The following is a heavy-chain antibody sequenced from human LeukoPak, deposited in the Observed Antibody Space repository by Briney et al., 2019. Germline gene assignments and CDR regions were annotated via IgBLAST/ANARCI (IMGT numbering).Heavy chain of an antibody. Sequence: SETLSLTCTVSGGSISTYYWSWIRQSPGKGLEWIGYIYYDGSTNYNPSLKSRVTISVDKSKNQFSLKLSSVTAADTAVYYCARGTGYCSSTSCRLAYRYYFDYWGQGTLVTVSS. D-gene: IGHD2-2*03. V-gene: IGHV4-59*12. CDR2: IYYDGST. J-gene: IGHJ4*02. CDR3: ARGTGYCSSTSCRLAYRYYFDY. CDR1: GGSISTYY.